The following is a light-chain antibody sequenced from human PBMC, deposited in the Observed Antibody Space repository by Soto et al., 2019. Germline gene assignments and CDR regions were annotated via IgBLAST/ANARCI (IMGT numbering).Light chain of an antibody. V-gene: IGKV3-20*01. CDR3: QLYGTSPKT. J-gene: IGKJ1*01. Sequence: EIVLTQSPGTLSLSTGERATLSCRASQSVSSSYLAWYQQKPGQAPRLLIYGASSRATGIPDRFSGSGSGTEFTLTISRLEPEDFAVYYCQLYGTSPKTFGQGTKVDI. CDR1: QSVSSSY. CDR2: GAS.